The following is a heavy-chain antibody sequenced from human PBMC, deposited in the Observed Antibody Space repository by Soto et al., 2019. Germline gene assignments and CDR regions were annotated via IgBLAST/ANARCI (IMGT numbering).Heavy chain of an antibody. Sequence: QVQLVQSGAEVKKPGSSVKVSCEASGGTFSGYPVRWVRQAPGQGLEWMGGIMPIVGTANYAQKFQGRITITADDSTRTVYLGLSSLRSEDEAVYYCARLGAYHGSASSGGYYFDSWGQGTLVTVSS. J-gene: IGHJ4*02. CDR3: ARLGAYHGSASSGGYYFDS. CDR2: IMPIVGTA. D-gene: IGHD3-10*01. V-gene: IGHV1-69*01. CDR1: GGTFSGYP.